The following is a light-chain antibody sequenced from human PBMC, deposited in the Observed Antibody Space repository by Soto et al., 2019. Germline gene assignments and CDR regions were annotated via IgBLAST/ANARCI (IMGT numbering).Light chain of an antibody. V-gene: IGKV4-1*01. CDR3: QQYYSALRT. CDR1: HTVYYTSNHKNY. Sequence: DLVMTQSPDSLPESRGEGATINRKSGHTVYYTSNHKNYLVWYQQKPGQPPKLLIYWASTRESGVHDRFSGSGSGTDFALTISSLQAEDGAVYYCQQYYSALRTFGQGTKVEIK. J-gene: IGKJ1*01. CDR2: WAS.